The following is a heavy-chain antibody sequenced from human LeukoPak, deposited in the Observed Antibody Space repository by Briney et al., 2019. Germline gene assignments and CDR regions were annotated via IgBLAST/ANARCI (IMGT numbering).Heavy chain of an antibody. CDR3: ARGGRYFDWSFALRAFDI. D-gene: IGHD3-9*01. V-gene: IGHV4-61*02. CDR1: GGSISSSSYY. J-gene: IGHJ3*02. Sequence: SETLSLTCTVSGGSISSSSYYWSWIRQPAGKGLEWIGRIYTSGSTNYNPSLKSRVTMSVDTSKNQFSLKLSSVTAADTAVYYCARGGRYFDWSFALRAFDIWGQGTMVTVSS. CDR2: IYTSGST.